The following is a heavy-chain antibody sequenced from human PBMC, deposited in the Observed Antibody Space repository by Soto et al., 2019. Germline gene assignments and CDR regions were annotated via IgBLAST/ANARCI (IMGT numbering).Heavy chain of an antibody. J-gene: IGHJ4*02. CDR2: IYYGGTT. CDR3: ARLGRYYQAFDS. CDR1: DGSISPYY. V-gene: IGHV4-59*08. D-gene: IGHD3-22*01. Sequence: QVQLQESGPGLVKSSETLSLTCTVSDGSISPYYWGWIRQPPGKGLEWIGYIYYGGTTMYSPSLKSRVXIXLHXSENQFSLKLSSVTAADTAVYYCARLGRYYQAFDSWGQGTLVTVSA.